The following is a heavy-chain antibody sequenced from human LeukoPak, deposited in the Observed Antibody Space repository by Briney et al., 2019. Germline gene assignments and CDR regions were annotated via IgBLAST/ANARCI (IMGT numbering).Heavy chain of an antibody. Sequence: SETLSLTCTVSGGSTSSYYWSWIRQPAGKGLEWIGRIYTSGSTNYNPSLKSRVTMSVDTSKNQFSLKLSSVTAADTAVYYCARDYYDSSGYSLAAFDIWGQGTMVTVSS. CDR1: GGSTSSYY. CDR3: ARDYYDSSGYSLAAFDI. CDR2: IYTSGST. D-gene: IGHD3-22*01. V-gene: IGHV4-4*07. J-gene: IGHJ3*02.